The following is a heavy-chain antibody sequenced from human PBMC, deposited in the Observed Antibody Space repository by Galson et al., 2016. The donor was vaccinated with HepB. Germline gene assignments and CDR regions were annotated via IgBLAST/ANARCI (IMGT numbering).Heavy chain of an antibody. Sequence: SVKVSCKASGGTFSSYAINWVRQAPGQGLDWMGAIIPIFGTTNYAQEFQGRVTITADESTSTAYMELSSLRSEDTAVYYCARGTTIFGVVHQMDVWGRGTTITVSS. D-gene: IGHD3-3*01. J-gene: IGHJ6*02. CDR1: GGTFSSYA. CDR2: IIPIFGTT. V-gene: IGHV1-69*13. CDR3: ARGTTIFGVVHQMDV.